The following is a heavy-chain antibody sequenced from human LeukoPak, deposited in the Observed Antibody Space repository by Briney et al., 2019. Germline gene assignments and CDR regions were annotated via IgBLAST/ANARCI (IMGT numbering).Heavy chain of an antibody. CDR1: GITFSSYS. V-gene: IGHV3-23*01. J-gene: IGHJ3*02. Sequence: PGGSLRLSCVASGITFSSYSMNWVRQAPGKGLEWLSVISGTGVSTYYADSVKGRFTISRDNSKNTLYMQMNSLRAEDTAVYYCAKGFYDSSGQYSIHAFHIWGQGTMVTVSS. CDR2: ISGTGVST. D-gene: IGHD3-22*01. CDR3: AKGFYDSSGQYSIHAFHI.